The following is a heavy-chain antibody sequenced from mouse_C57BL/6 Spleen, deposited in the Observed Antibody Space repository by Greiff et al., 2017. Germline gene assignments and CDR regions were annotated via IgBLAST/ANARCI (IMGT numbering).Heavy chain of an antibody. Sequence: VQLQQPGAELVKPGASVKLSCKASGYTFTSYWMHWVKQRPGQGLEWIGMIHPNSGSTNYNEKFKSKATLTVDKSSSTAYMQLSSLTSEDSAVYYCARHPIYYDYDETPVDYWGQGTTLTVYS. D-gene: IGHD2-4*01. CDR2: IHPNSGST. V-gene: IGHV1-64*01. J-gene: IGHJ2*01. CDR3: ARHPIYYDYDETPVDY. CDR1: GYTFTSYW.